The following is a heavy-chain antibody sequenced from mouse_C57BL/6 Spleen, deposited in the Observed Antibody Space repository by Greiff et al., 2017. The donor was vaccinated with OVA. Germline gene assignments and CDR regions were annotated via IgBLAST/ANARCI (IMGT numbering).Heavy chain of an antibody. J-gene: IGHJ2*01. Sequence: EVQLVESGGDLVKPGGSLKLSCAASGFTFSSYGMSWVRQTPDKRLEWVATISSGGSYTYYPASVKGRFTISRANAKNTLYLQMSSLKSEDTAMYYCASVYYYGSSLYCFDYWGQGTTLTVSS. CDR2: ISSGGSYT. CDR3: ASVYYYGSSLYCFDY. V-gene: IGHV5-6*01. CDR1: GFTFSSYG. D-gene: IGHD1-1*01.